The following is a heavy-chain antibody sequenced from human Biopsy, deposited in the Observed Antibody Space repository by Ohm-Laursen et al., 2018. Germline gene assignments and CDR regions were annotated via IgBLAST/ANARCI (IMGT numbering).Heavy chain of an antibody. V-gene: IGHV1-69*06. J-gene: IGHJ4*02. D-gene: IGHD1-26*01. Sequence: SSVKVSCKASGGTFINYAISWVRQAPGQGLEWMGGIIPMFGTANYAQMFQGGVTISADKSTSTSYMELSSLTTEDTAIYYCARGPHSGSHSCFDYWGRGTLVTVSS. CDR1: GGTFINYA. CDR2: IIPMFGTA. CDR3: ARGPHSGSHSCFDY.